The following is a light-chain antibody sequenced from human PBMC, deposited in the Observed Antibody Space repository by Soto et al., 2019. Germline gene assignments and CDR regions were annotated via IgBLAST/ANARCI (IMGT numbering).Light chain of an antibody. CDR3: QKYNSAPWT. CDR1: HTISSW. J-gene: IGKJ1*01. V-gene: IGKV1-27*01. CDR2: AAS. Sequence: DMQMTQSPSTLSGSVGDRVTITCRASHTISSWLAWYQQKPGKAPKLLIYAASTLHSGVPSRFSGSGSGTDFTLTISSLQPEDVATYYCQKYNSAPWTFGQGTKVDFK.